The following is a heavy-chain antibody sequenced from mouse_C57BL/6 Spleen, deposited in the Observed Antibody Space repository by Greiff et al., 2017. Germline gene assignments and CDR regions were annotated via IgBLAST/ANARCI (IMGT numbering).Heavy chain of an antibody. D-gene: IGHD4-1*01. J-gene: IGHJ3*01. Sequence: QVQLKESGAELVRPGASVTLSCKASGYTFTDYEMHWVKQTPVHGLEWIGAIDPETGGTAYNQKFKGKAILTADKSSSTAYMELRSLTSEDSAVYYCTGTLFAYWGQGTLVTVSA. V-gene: IGHV1-15*01. CDR1: GYTFTDYE. CDR2: IDPETGGT. CDR3: TGTLFAY.